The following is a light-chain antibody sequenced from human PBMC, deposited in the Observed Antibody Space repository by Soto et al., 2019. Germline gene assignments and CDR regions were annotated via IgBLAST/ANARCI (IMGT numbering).Light chain of an antibody. J-gene: IGKJ5*01. V-gene: IGKV1-8*01. CDR3: QQYYSYPIT. CDR2: AAS. CDR1: QGISSY. Sequence: AIRMTQSPSSLSASTGDRVTITCRASQGISSYLAWYQQKPGKAPKLLIYAASTLQSGVPSRFSGSGSGTDFTLTISCLQSEDFATYYCQQYYSYPIT.